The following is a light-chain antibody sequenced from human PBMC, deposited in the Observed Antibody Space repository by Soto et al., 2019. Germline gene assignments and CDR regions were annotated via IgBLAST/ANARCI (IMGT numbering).Light chain of an antibody. Sequence: EMVLRQSPGTLFWPQGEKPTLSGGASQSVSSSYLAWYQQKPGQAPRLPIYGASSRATGIPDRFSGSGSGTDFTLTISRLEPEDFAVFYCHQYDSSPITFGQGTRLEIK. CDR2: GAS. J-gene: IGKJ5*01. CDR1: QSVSSSY. CDR3: HQYDSSPIT. V-gene: IGKV3-20*01.